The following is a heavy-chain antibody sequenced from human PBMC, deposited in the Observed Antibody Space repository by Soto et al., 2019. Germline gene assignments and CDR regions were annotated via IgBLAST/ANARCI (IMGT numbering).Heavy chain of an antibody. Sequence: SETLSLTCAVYGGSFSGYYWSWIRQPPGKGLEWIGEINHSGSTNYNPSLKSRVTISVDTSKNQFSLKLSSVTAADTALYYCARALRGYYNGGPYYYYGMDVWGQGTTVT. CDR1: GGSFSGYY. CDR2: INHSGST. D-gene: IGHD3-3*01. J-gene: IGHJ6*02. V-gene: IGHV4-34*01. CDR3: ARALRGYYNGGPYYYYGMDV.